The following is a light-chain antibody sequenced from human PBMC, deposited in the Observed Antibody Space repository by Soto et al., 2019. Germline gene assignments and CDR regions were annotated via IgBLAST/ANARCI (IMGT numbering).Light chain of an antibody. Sequence: EIVLTQSPATLSLSPGERATLSCRASQSVSGYIAWYQQKLGQAPRLLIYHASNRATGIPARFSGSGSETDFTLTISSLEPEDVAVYYCQQRYTWPPITFGQGKRL. J-gene: IGKJ5*01. CDR1: QSVSGY. CDR3: QQRYTWPPIT. CDR2: HAS. V-gene: IGKV3-11*01.